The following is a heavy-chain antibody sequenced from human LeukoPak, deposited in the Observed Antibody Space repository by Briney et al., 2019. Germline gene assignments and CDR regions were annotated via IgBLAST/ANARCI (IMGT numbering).Heavy chain of an antibody. CDR3: ARRGYDSSGYRDAFDI. J-gene: IGHJ3*02. CDR2: IYPGDSDT. CDR1: EYSFTNYW. Sequence: GESLKISCKGSEYSFTNYWIGWVRQLPGKGLEWMGIIYPGDSDTKYSPSFQGLVIISVDKSIRPAYLQWSSLKASDTAMYYCARRGYDSSGYRDAFDIWGQGTKVTVSS. V-gene: IGHV5-51*01. D-gene: IGHD3-22*01.